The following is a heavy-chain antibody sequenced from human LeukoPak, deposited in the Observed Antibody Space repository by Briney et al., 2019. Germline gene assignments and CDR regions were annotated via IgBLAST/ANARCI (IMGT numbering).Heavy chain of an antibody. V-gene: IGHV1-46*01. CDR3: VRNYYDGTPDWFDP. CDR1: GYTFTSYD. J-gene: IGHJ5*02. CDR2: INPSGGST. Sequence: ASVKVSCKASGYTFTSYDINWVRQAPGQGLEWMGIINPSGGSTSYAQKFQGRVTMTRDMSTSTVYMELSSLRSEDTAVYYCVRNYYDGTPDWFDPWGQGTLVTVSS. D-gene: IGHD3-16*01.